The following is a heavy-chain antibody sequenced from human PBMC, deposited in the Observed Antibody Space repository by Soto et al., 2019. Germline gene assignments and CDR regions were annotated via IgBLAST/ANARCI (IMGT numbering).Heavy chain of an antibody. Sequence: QVQLVQSGAEVKKPGASVNVSCKASGYSFAKYAIHWVRQAPGQRLEWMGWIDGGSGNTRFSQKFQGRVIISRDPSATTAYLELTSLRSEDTAVYYCARTASYAFDIWGQGTMVSIFS. J-gene: IGHJ3*02. CDR3: ARTASYAFDI. CDR2: IDGGSGNT. V-gene: IGHV1-3*01. D-gene: IGHD5-18*01. CDR1: GYSFAKYA.